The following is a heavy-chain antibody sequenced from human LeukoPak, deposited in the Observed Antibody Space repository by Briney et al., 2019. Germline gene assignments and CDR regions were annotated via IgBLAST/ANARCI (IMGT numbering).Heavy chain of an antibody. Sequence: PSETLSLTCTVSGYSISSGYYWGWIRPPPGKGLEWIGSMYHSGNTYHNVSLKSRVTISVDTSKNQFSLNLSSVTAADTAVYYCARGGVGATEVDHWGQGTLVTVSS. CDR3: ARGGVGATEVDH. V-gene: IGHV4-38-2*02. J-gene: IGHJ4*02. CDR1: GYSISSGYY. D-gene: IGHD1-26*01. CDR2: MYHSGNT.